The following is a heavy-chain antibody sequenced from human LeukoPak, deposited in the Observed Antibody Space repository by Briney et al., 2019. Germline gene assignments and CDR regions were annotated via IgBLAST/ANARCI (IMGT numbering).Heavy chain of an antibody. CDR2: IYTGGDT. D-gene: IGHD4-23*01. V-gene: IGHV3-66*04. Sequence: PGGSLRLSCAASLFTVNSNFMTWVRQAPGKGLEWVSVIYTGGDTYYADSVKGRFTISRDNSKNALNLQMNSLRAEDTAVYYCAKHQGYGGNSVFDYWGQGTLVTVSS. J-gene: IGHJ4*02. CDR3: AKHQGYGGNSVFDY. CDR1: LFTVNSNF.